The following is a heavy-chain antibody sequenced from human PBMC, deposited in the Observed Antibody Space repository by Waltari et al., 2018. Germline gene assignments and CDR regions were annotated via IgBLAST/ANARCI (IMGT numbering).Heavy chain of an antibody. D-gene: IGHD2-15*01. CDR1: GGSISSTSYY. CDR2: FSYDAYT. V-gene: IGHV4-39*01. J-gene: IGHJ4*02. CDR3: ARPGRVGGGSLMGLDY. Sequence: QLQLQESGPGLVKPSETLSLTCSVSGGSISSTSYYWGWIRQPPGKGLEWSGSFSYDAYTYYNPSLKSRITIAVDTSKNQFSLQLRSVTAADTAIYYCARPGRVGGGSLMGLDYWGQGTLVTVSS.